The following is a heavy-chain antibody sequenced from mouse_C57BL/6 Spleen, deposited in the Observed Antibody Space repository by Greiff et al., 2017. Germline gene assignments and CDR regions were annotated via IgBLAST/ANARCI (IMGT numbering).Heavy chain of an antibody. Sequence: VQLQQPGAELVMPGASVKLSCKASGYTFTSSWMHWVKQRPGQGLEWIGEIDPSDSYTNYNQKFKGKSTLTVDKSSSTAYMQLSSLTSEDAAVYYCARDSSGSSFAYWGQGTLVTVSA. CDR3: ARDSSGSSFAY. J-gene: IGHJ3*01. V-gene: IGHV1-69*01. CDR1: GYTFTSSW. CDR2: IDPSDSYT. D-gene: IGHD3-2*02.